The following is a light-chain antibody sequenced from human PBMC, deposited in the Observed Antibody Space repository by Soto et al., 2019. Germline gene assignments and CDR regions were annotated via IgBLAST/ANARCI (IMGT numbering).Light chain of an antibody. Sequence: DIFMTQSPDSLPVSLGERATINCKSSQSVLYTSNNKNYLAWYQQKPGQSPKLLIYWASTRESGVPDRFSGSGSGTDFTLTISSLQAEDVAVYYCQQYYSTPITFGQGTRLEIK. V-gene: IGKV4-1*01. CDR2: WAS. J-gene: IGKJ5*01. CDR1: QSVLYTSNNKNY. CDR3: QQYYSTPIT.